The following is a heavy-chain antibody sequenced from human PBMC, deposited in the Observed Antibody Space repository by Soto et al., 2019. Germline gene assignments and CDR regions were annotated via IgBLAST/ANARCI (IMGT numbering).Heavy chain of an antibody. CDR1: GYTFTSYG. D-gene: IGHD3-16*01. J-gene: IGHJ4*02. Sequence: QVQLVQSGAEVKKPGASVKVSCKASGYTFTSYGISWVRQGPGQGLEWMGWIRAYNGNTNYAQKLQGRVTMTTDTSTRTAYMELRSLRSDNPAVYYCARDLTDIMITFGGVKSAFDYWGQGTLVTVSS. V-gene: IGHV1-18*01. CDR2: IRAYNGNT. CDR3: ARDLTDIMITFGGVKSAFDY.